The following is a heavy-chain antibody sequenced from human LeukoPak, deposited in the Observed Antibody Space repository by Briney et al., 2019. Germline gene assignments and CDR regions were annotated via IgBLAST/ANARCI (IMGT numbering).Heavy chain of an antibody. Sequence: GGSLRLSCSGSGLTLSRYGMSWIRQAPDDKLEWVAFLRFDGSEQYYADSVKGRFTIFRDDSTNTLYLQMDSLRTEDTAVYYCAKDLSGSVISSWGQGTMVTVSS. CDR2: LRFDGSEQ. D-gene: IGHD3-9*01. CDR1: GLTLSRYG. V-gene: IGHV3-30*02. J-gene: IGHJ5*02. CDR3: AKDLSGSVISS.